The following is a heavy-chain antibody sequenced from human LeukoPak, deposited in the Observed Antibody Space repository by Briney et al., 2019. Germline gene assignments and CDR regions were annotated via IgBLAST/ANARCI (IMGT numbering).Heavy chain of an antibody. J-gene: IGHJ4*02. Sequence: GGSLRLSCAASGFTFSSYSMNWVRQAPGKGLEWVSSISSSSSYIYYADSVKGRFTISRDNAKNSLYLQMNSLRAEDTAVYYCARDFRYGSGSYYNGGDYWGQGTLVTVSS. CDR2: ISSSSSYI. D-gene: IGHD3-10*01. CDR1: GFTFSSYS. CDR3: ARDFRYGSGSYYNGGDY. V-gene: IGHV3-21*01.